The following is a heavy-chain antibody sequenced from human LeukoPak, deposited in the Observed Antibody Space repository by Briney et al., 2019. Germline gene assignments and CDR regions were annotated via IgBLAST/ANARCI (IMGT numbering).Heavy chain of an antibody. CDR3: ARDRVEYEVAGTGNFDY. CDR2: IIPIFGTA. CDR1: GYTFTSYG. Sequence: SVKVSCKASGYTFTSYGISWVRQAPGQGLEWMGGIIPIFGTANYAQKFQGRVTITADESTSTAYMELSSLRSEDTAVYYCARDRVEYEVAGTGNFDYWGQGTLVTVSS. V-gene: IGHV1-69*13. D-gene: IGHD6-19*01. J-gene: IGHJ4*02.